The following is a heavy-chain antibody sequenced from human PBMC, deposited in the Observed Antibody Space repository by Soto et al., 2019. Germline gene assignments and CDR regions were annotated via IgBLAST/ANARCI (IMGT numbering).Heavy chain of an antibody. CDR3: AKGGFCSGGSCYPGFDY. D-gene: IGHD2-15*01. V-gene: IGHV3-23*01. J-gene: IGHJ4*02. CDR1: GFTFNNYA. Sequence: EVQLLESGGGLVQPGGSLRLSCVASGFTFNNYAMSWVRQAPGKGLEWVSVISGGGHTTYYADSARGRFTISRDNSKNTLYLRINSLRAEDTAIYYCAKGGFCSGGSCYPGFDYWGQGTLVTVSS. CDR2: ISGGGHTT.